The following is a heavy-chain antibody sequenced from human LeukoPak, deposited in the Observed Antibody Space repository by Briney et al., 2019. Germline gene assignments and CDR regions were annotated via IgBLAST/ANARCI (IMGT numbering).Heavy chain of an antibody. CDR3: ARDKGTSYLSSFDY. CDR1: GFTDYA. D-gene: IGHD6-6*01. J-gene: IGHJ4*02. CDR2: ISYDGSYR. V-gene: IGHV3-30*04. Sequence: GGSLRLSCVASGFTDYAIHWVRQAPGKVLEWVAVISYDGSYRYYADSVKGRFTISRDNSKNTLYLQVRAADTAVYYCARDKGTSYLSSFDYWGQGTLVTVSS.